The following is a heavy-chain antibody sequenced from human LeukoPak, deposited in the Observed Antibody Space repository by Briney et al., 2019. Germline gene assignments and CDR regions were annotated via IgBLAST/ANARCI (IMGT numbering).Heavy chain of an antibody. CDR1: GYSISSGYY. CDR3: ARHSVGHDVVPAAIRGYYYYYMDV. V-gene: IGHV4-38-2*01. Sequence: SETLSLTCAVSGYSISSGYYWGWIRQPPGQGLEWIGSIYHSGSTYYNPSLKSRVTISVDTSKNQFSLKLSSVTAADTAVYYCARHSVGHDVVPAAIRGYYYYYMDVWGKGTTVTVSS. CDR2: IYHSGST. J-gene: IGHJ6*03. D-gene: IGHD2-2*02.